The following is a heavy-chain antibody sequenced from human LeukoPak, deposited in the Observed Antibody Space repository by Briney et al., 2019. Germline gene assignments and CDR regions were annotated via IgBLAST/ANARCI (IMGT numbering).Heavy chain of an antibody. V-gene: IGHV3-23*01. Sequence: GGSLRLSCAASGFTFSIYGMSWVRQAPGKGLEWVSAISGNGGRTYPADSVKGRFTISRDNSKNTLYLQMNSLRAEDTAVYYCAKDNSKYGFDYWGQGTLVTVFS. CDR2: ISGNGGRT. D-gene: IGHD2-2*01. CDR1: GFTFSIYG. J-gene: IGHJ4*02. CDR3: AKDNSKYGFDY.